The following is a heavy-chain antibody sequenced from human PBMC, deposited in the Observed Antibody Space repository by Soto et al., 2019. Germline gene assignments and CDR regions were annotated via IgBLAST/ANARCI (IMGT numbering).Heavy chain of an antibody. CDR3: ARGRAYYDFWSGYYTPYGMDV. CDR2: INHSGST. CDR1: GGSFSGYY. D-gene: IGHD3-3*01. Sequence: ETLSLTCAVYGGSFSGYYWSGIRQPPGKGLEWIGEINHSGSTNYNPSLKSRVTISVDTSKNQFSLKLSSVTAADTAVYYCARGRAYYDFWSGYYTPYGMDVWGQGTKVTVYS. J-gene: IGHJ6*02. V-gene: IGHV4-34*01.